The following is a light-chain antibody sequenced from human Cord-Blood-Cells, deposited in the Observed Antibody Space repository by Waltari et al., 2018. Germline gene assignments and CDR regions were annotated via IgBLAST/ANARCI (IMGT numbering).Light chain of an antibody. V-gene: IGLV1-40*01. Sequence: QSVLTQPPSVSGAPGQRVTISCTGSSSNIGAGYDVHWYQQLPGTAPKLLIYGNSNRPSWVPARFSGSKSGTSASRAITGLQAEDEADYYCQSYDSSLSGSVFGGGTKLTVL. CDR1: SSNIGAGYD. J-gene: IGLJ2*01. CDR3: QSYDSSLSGSV. CDR2: GNS.